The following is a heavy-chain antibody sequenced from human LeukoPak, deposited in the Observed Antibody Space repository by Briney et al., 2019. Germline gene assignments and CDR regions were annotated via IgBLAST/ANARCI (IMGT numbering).Heavy chain of an antibody. CDR2: IWEVGTNK. J-gene: IGHJ6*03. CDR1: GFTFSSYG. D-gene: IGHD3-3*01. V-gene: IGHV3-33*01. CDR3: ARAQYDFWSGYSLSMDV. Sequence: GRSLRLSCAASGFTFSSYGMHLVRQAPGKLLYWVAVIWEVGTNKYYADSVKCRFTISRENSKDTLYLQMISLRAEDTAVYYCARAQYDFWSGYSLSMDVWGKGITVTVSS.